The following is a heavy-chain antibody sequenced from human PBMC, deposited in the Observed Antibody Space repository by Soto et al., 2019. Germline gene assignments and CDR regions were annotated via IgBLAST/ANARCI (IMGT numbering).Heavy chain of an antibody. Sequence: EVQLLESGGGLVQPGGSLRLSCAASGFTFSSYAMSWDRQAPGKGLEWVSAISGSGGSTYYADSVKGRFTISRDNSKNTLYLQMNSLRAEDTAVYYCAKRAGVYYDSSGYAFDIWGQGTMVTVSS. V-gene: IGHV3-23*01. D-gene: IGHD3-22*01. CDR3: AKRAGVYYDSSGYAFDI. J-gene: IGHJ3*02. CDR1: GFTFSSYA. CDR2: ISGSGGST.